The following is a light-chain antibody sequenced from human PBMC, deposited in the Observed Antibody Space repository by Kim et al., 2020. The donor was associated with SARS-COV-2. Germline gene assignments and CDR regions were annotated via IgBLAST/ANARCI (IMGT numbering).Light chain of an antibody. V-gene: IGLV3-19*01. CDR2: GKN. Sequence: VSLGQTVRITRQGDSLRSYYASWYQQKPGQAPVLVIYGKNNRPSGIPDRFSGSSSGNTASLTITGAQAEDEADYYCNSRDSSGNWVFGGGTKLTVL. CDR1: SLRSYY. CDR3: NSRDSSGNWV. J-gene: IGLJ3*02.